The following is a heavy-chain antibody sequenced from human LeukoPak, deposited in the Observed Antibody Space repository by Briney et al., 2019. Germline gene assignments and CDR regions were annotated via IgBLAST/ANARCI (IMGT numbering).Heavy chain of an antibody. D-gene: IGHD3-10*01. Sequence: EGSLRLSCAASGFTVSSNYMSWVRQAPGKGLEWVSVIYSGGSTYYADSVKGRFTISRDNSKNTLYLQMNSLRAEDTAVYYCARDTGFYYCSGGQTWGQGTLVTVSS. CDR2: IYSGGST. CDR3: ARDTGFYYCSGGQT. V-gene: IGHV3-66*02. J-gene: IGHJ5*02. CDR1: GFTVSSNY.